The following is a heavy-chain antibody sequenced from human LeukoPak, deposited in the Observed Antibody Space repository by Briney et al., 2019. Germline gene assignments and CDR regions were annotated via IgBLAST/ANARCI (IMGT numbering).Heavy chain of an antibody. CDR1: GFTFEHYG. V-gene: IGHV3-9*01. CDR3: AKASDYGGNEFDF. CDR2: VTWNSAYK. D-gene: IGHD4-23*01. Sequence: AGGSLRLSCAASGFTFEHYGMHWVRQVPGKGLEWVSYVTWNSAYKGYADSVRGRFAISRDNAKKSLHLQMISLTGDDTAFYYCAKASDYGGNEFDFWGQGTLVTVSS. J-gene: IGHJ5*01.